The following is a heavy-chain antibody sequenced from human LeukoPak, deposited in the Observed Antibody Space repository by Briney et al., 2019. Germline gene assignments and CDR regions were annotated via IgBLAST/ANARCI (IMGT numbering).Heavy chain of an antibody. CDR3: ARESSYYGSGSPTY. Sequence: ASVKVSCKASGYTFIGYYMHWVRQAPGQGLEWMGWINPNSGGTNYAQRFQGRVTMTTDTSTSTAYMELRSLRSDDTAVCYCARESSYYGSGSPTYWGQGTLVTVSS. CDR2: INPNSGGT. CDR1: GYTFIGYY. J-gene: IGHJ4*02. D-gene: IGHD3-10*01. V-gene: IGHV1-2*02.